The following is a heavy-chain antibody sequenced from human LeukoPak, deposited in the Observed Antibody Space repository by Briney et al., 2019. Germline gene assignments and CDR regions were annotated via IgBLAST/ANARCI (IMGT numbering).Heavy chain of an antibody. V-gene: IGHV3-15*01. CDR1: GFTFSSVW. Sequence: GGSLRLSCAASGFTFSSVWMIWVRQAPGKGLEWIGRIKSKTDGGTTDYAAPVKDRFTISRDDSKNMLYLQMNSLKTEDTAVYYCSTSVVQGALFGYWGQGTLVTVSS. J-gene: IGHJ4*02. D-gene: IGHD4/OR15-4a*01. CDR2: IKSKTDGGTT. CDR3: STSVVQGALFGY.